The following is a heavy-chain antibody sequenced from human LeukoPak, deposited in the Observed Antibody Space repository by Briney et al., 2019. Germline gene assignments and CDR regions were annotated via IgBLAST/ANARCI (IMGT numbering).Heavy chain of an antibody. D-gene: IGHD1-26*01. Sequence: SETLSLTCTVSGGSISSKSYYWGWIRQPPGKGLEWIGSLYYSGSTYYNPSLKSRVTISLDTSKNQFSLKLSSVTAADTAVYYCASSPWELLSGFYYFDYWGQGTLVTVSS. V-gene: IGHV4-39*07. J-gene: IGHJ4*01. CDR1: GGSISSKSYY. CDR2: LYYSGST. CDR3: ASSPWELLSGFYYFDY.